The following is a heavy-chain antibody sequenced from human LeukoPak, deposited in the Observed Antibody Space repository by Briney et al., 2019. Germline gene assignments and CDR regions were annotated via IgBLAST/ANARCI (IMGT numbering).Heavy chain of an antibody. D-gene: IGHD3-10*01. CDR3: AREGWYCYGLGSYDAFDI. V-gene: IGHV4-59*01. CDR1: GGSISSYY. CDR2: NYYSGST. J-gene: IGHJ3*02. Sequence: SETLSLTCTVSGGSISSYYWSWLRQPPGKGLEWMGYNYYSGSTNYNPSLKSRVTISVDTSKNQFSLKLSTVTAADTAVYYCAREGWYCYGLGSYDAFDIWGQGTMVTVSS.